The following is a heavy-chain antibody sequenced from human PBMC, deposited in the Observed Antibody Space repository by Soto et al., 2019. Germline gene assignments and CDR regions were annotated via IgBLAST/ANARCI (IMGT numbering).Heavy chain of an antibody. D-gene: IGHD3-16*02. Sequence: QVQLVESGGGVVQPRRSLRLSCAASGFNFSTSGMHWVRQAPGKGLEWVAVIWYDGTNKYYADSVKGRFTLSRDNSKNALDLQMNSLRAEDTAVYYSAGAEAADASLGARYYCYYYMDVWGKGTTVTVSS. J-gene: IGHJ6*03. CDR2: IWYDGTNK. V-gene: IGHV3-33*01. CDR1: GFNFSTSG. CDR3: AGAEAADASLGARYYCYYYMDV.